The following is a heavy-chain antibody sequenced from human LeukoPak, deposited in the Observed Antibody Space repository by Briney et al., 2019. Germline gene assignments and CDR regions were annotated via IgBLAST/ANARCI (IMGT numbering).Heavy chain of an antibody. J-gene: IGHJ4*02. CDR3: AGDRDHSGFYYFDY. V-gene: IGHV1-46*01. D-gene: IGHD3-10*01. Sequence: ASVKVSCKASGYTFTSYGISWVRQAPGQGLEWMGVINPSGGSTTYAQKFQGRLTMTRDTSTSTVYMELSSLRSEDTAVYYCAGDRDHSGFYYFDYWGQGTLVTVSS. CDR1: GYTFTSYG. CDR2: INPSGGST.